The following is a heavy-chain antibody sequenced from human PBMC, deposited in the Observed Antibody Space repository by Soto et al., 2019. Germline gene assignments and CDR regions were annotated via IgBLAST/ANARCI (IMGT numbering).Heavy chain of an antibody. CDR3: ARTITGTRFDY. CDR2: IYHSGST. D-gene: IGHD1-7*01. CDR1: GGSISSGGYS. V-gene: IGHV4-30-2*01. Sequence: TLSLTCAVSGGSISSGGYSWSWIRQPPGKGLEWIGYIYHSGSTYYNPSLKSRVTISVDRSKNQFSLKLSSVTAADTAVYYCARTITGTRFDYWGQGTLVTVSS. J-gene: IGHJ4*02.